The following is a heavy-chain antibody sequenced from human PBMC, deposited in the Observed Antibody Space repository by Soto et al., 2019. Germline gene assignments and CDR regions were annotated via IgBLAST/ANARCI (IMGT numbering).Heavy chain of an antibody. CDR3: ARDRDDSSGSQVVGMDV. Sequence: SETLSLTCTVSGGSTSGGDYYWSWIRQPPGKGLEWIGYIYYSGSTYYNPSLKSRVTISVDTSKNQFSLKLSSVTAADTAVYYCARDRDDSSGSQVVGMDVWGQGTTVTVSS. J-gene: IGHJ6*02. CDR2: IYYSGST. V-gene: IGHV4-30-4*01. D-gene: IGHD3-22*01. CDR1: GGSTSGGDYY.